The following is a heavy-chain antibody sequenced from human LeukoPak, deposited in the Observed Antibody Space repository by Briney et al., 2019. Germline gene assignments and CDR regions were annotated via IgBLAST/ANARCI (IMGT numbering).Heavy chain of an antibody. CDR3: ARGNGQQLGPDYYYYGMDV. CDR2: IIPIFGTA. D-gene: IGHD6-13*01. Sequence: SVKVSCKASGGTFSSYAISWVRQAPGQGLEWMGGIIPIFGTANYAQRFQGRVTITADESTSTAYMELSSLRSEDTAVYYCARGNGQQLGPDYYYYGMDVWGQGTTVTVSS. CDR1: GGTFSSYA. J-gene: IGHJ6*02. V-gene: IGHV1-69*01.